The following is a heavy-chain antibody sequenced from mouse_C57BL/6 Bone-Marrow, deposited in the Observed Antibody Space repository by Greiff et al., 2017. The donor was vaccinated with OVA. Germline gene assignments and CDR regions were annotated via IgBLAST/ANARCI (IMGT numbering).Heavy chain of an antibody. V-gene: IGHV1-4*01. Sequence: QVQLKQSGADLVRPGASVKMSCKASGYTFTNYTMHWVKQRPGKGLEWIGYINPSSGCTKYNQKFKDQATLTADKSSSTAYMQLRSLTSEDSAVYDCSREDGNWFDYWGQGTRATVSA. J-gene: IGHJ3*01. D-gene: IGHD2-1*01. CDR1: GYTFTNYT. CDR2: INPSSGCT. CDR3: SREDGNWFDY.